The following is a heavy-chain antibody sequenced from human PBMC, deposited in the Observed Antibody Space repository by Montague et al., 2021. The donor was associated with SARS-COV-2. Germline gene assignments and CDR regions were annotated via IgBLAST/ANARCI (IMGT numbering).Heavy chain of an antibody. CDR3: ARREYSYGWGD. J-gene: IGHJ4*02. D-gene: IGHD5-18*01. CDR2: VDYSGNT. CDR1: GGPISGSSYY. Sequence: SETLSLTCTVTGGPISGSSYYWGWIRQSPGKGLEWIASVDYSGNTYYSPSLKSRLTISVDTSKNQFSLKLKSVTAADTALYYCARREYSYGWGDWGQGTLVTVSS. V-gene: IGHV4-39*01.